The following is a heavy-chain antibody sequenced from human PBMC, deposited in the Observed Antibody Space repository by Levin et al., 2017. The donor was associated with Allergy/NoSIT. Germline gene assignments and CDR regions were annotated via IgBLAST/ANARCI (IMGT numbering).Heavy chain of an antibody. D-gene: IGHD3-22*01. J-gene: IGHJ3*02. CDR2: IYSGGST. CDR1: GFTVSSNY. CDR3: ARVYYDSSGFYDAFDI. V-gene: IGHV3-66*01. Sequence: PGGSLRLSCAASGFTVSSNYMSWVRQAPGKGLEWVSVIYSGGSTYFADSAKGRFTISRDNSKNTLYLQMNSLRAEDTAVYYCARVYYDSSGFYDAFDIWGQGTMVTVSS.